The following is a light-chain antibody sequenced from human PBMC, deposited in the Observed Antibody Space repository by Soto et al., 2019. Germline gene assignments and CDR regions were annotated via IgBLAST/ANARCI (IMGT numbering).Light chain of an antibody. Sequence: DIQMTQSPSSLFASVGDRVTITCQATQDINIYLNWYQQKPGKAPNLLIYDASNLEIGVPSRFSGSGSGTHFTFTISSLQTEDFATYYCQQSYSTPLTFGGGTKVEVK. CDR3: QQSYSTPLT. J-gene: IGKJ4*01. CDR1: QDINIY. CDR2: DAS. V-gene: IGKV1-33*01.